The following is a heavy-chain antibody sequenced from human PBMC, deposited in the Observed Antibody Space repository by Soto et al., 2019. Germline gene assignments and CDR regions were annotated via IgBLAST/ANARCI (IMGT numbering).Heavy chain of an antibody. CDR3: ARDPRRAGNYNWFDP. Sequence: SETLSLTCAVYGGSFSGYYWSWIRQPPGKGLEWIGEINHSGSTNYNPSLKSRVTISVDTSKNQFSLKLSSVTAADTAVYYCARDPRRAGNYNWFDPWGQGTLVTVSS. J-gene: IGHJ5*02. V-gene: IGHV4-34*01. D-gene: IGHD1-1*01. CDR2: INHSGST. CDR1: GGSFSGYY.